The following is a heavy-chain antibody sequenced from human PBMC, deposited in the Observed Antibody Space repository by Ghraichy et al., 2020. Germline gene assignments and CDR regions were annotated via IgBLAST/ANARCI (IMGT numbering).Heavy chain of an antibody. CDR3: ARLAKEVVTPGIDWYFNL. D-gene: IGHD4-23*01. Sequence: ESLNISCKGSGYSFTSYWIGWVRQMPGKGLEWMGIIYPGDSDTRYSPSFQGQVTISADKSISTAYLQWSSLKASDTAMYYCARLAKEVVTPGIDWYFNLWGRGTLVTVSS. CDR1: GYSFTSYW. V-gene: IGHV5-51*01. J-gene: IGHJ2*01. CDR2: IYPGDSDT.